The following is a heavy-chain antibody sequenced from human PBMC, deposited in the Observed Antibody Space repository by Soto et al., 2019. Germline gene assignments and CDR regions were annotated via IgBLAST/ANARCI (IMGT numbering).Heavy chain of an antibody. CDR3: AHVIIPKYYYYGMDV. V-gene: IGHV2-5*02. J-gene: IGHJ6*02. CDR2: IYWDDDK. D-gene: IGHD2-2*02. Sequence: QITLKESGPTLVKPTQTLTLTCTFSGFSLSTSGVGVGWIRQPPRKALEWLALIYWDDDKRYSPSLKSRLTIXXDXAXXQVDLTMPNMDPVDTATYYCAHVIIPKYYYYGMDVWGQGTTVTVSS. CDR1: GFSLSTSGVG.